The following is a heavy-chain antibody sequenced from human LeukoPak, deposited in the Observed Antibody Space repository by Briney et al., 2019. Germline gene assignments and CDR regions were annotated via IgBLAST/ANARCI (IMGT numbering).Heavy chain of an antibody. CDR3: AKNGQSGFSFDP. V-gene: IGHV4-34*01. D-gene: IGHD2-8*01. J-gene: IGHJ5*02. Sequence: PSETLSLTCAVYGGSLSGHYWSWIRQPPGKGLEWFGEGTDSGGTKFNPSLKSRVTISADTSKNQFSLKLSSVTAADTAVYYCAKNGQSGFSFDPWGQGTLVTVSS. CDR1: GGSLSGHY. CDR2: GTDSGGT.